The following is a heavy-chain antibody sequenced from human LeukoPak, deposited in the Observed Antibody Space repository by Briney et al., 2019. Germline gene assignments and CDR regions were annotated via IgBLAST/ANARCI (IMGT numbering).Heavy chain of an antibody. CDR1: GITVSNYA. J-gene: IGHJ4*02. D-gene: IGHD3-10*01. CDR2: ISGSAGGT. V-gene: IGHV3-23*01. CDR3: AKRGIVIRGILIIGFRKEAYYFDY. Sequence: PGGSLRLSCVVSGITVSNYAINWVRQAPGKGLEWVSGISGSAGGTKYADSVKGRFTISRDNSLNTVYLQMNSLRAEDTAVYFCAKRGIVIRGILIIGFRKEAYYFDYWGQGILVTVSS.